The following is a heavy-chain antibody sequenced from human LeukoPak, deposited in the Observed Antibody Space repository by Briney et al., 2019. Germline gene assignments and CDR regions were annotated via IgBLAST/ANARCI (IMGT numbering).Heavy chain of an antibody. CDR1: GFTFSSYG. CDR3: AKDRSYYGSGSYYPPRYYYYMDV. V-gene: IGHV3-23*01. Sequence: GGSLRLSCAASGFTFSSYGMSWVRQAPGKGLEWVSAISGSGGSTYYADSVKGRFTISRDNSKNTLYLQMNSLRAEDTAVYYCAKDRSYYGSGSYYPPRYYYYMDVWGKGTTVTISS. CDR2: ISGSGGST. D-gene: IGHD3-10*01. J-gene: IGHJ6*03.